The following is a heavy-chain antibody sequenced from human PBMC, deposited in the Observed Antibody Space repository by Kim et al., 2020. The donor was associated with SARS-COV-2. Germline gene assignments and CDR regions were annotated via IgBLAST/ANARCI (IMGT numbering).Heavy chain of an antibody. J-gene: IGHJ4*02. D-gene: IGHD3-22*01. Sequence: SVKGRFTISRDNAKNSLYLQMNSLRAEDTAVYYCARDPYYYDSSGYYEDYWGQGTLVTVSS. CDR3: ARDPYYYDSSGYYEDY. V-gene: IGHV3-21*01.